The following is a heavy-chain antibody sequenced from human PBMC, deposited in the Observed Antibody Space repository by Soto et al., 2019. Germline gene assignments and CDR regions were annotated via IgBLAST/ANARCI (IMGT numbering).Heavy chain of an antibody. Sequence: GESLKISCKCSGYSFTSYWIGWVRQMPGKGLEWMGIIYPGDSDTRYSPSFQGQVTISADKSISTAYLQWSSLKASDTAMYYCASSRFLEWPYYYYMDVWGKGTTVTVSS. CDR1: GYSFTSYW. CDR2: IYPGDSDT. D-gene: IGHD3-3*01. J-gene: IGHJ6*03. CDR3: ASSRFLEWPYYYYMDV. V-gene: IGHV5-51*01.